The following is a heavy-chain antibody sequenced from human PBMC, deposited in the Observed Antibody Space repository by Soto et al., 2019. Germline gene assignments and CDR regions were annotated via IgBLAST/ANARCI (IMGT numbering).Heavy chain of an antibody. D-gene: IGHD2-2*02. CDR2: ISGSGGST. CDR1: GFTFSSYA. CDR3: AKPPGAYCSSTSCYNAYYYYGMDV. Sequence: EVQLLESGGGLVQPGGSLRLSCAASGFTFSSYAMSWVRQAPGKGLEWVSAISGSGGSTYYADSVKGRFTISRDNSKNTLYLQMNSLRAEDTAVYYCAKPPGAYCSSTSCYNAYYYYGMDVWGQGTTVTVSS. J-gene: IGHJ6*02. V-gene: IGHV3-23*01.